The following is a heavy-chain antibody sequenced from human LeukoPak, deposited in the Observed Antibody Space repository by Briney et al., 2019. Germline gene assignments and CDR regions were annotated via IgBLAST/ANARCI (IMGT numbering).Heavy chain of an antibody. Sequence: SETLSLTCTVSGDSISSSSFYWGWIRQPPGKGLEWIGNIYYSGSTYYNPSLKSRVTISVDTSKNQVSLKLSSVTAADTAVYYCARVGSSRYRDFDFWGQGTLITVSS. J-gene: IGHJ4*02. D-gene: IGHD6-13*01. V-gene: IGHV4-39*07. CDR3: ARVGSSRYRDFDF. CDR1: GDSISSSSFY. CDR2: IYYSGST.